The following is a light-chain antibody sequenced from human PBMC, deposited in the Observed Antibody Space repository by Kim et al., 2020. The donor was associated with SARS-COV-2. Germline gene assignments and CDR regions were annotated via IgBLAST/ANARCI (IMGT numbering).Light chain of an antibody. J-gene: IGLJ1*01. CDR2: GNS. CDR1: ISNIGAGYD. CDR3: QSYDNSLSGYV. V-gene: IGLV1-40*01. Sequence: QRVTISCTVSISNIGAGYDVHWYQQLPATAPKLLIYGNSNRPSGVPDRFSGSKSDTSASLAITGLQAEYEADYYCQSYDNSLSGYVFGSGTKVTVL.